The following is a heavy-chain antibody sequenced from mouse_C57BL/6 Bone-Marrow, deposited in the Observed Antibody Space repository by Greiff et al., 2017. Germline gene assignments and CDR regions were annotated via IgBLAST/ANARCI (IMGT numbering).Heavy chain of an antibody. V-gene: IGHV1-54*01. Sequence: QVQLQQSGAELVRPGTSVKVSCKASGYAFTNYLIEWVKQRPGQGLEWIGVINPGSGGTNYNEKFKGKATLTADKSSSTAYMQLSSLTSEDSAVYFWARSGGYLARDYWGQGTTLTVSS. CDR1: GYAFTNYL. J-gene: IGHJ2*01. CDR2: INPGSGGT. CDR3: ARSGGYLARDY.